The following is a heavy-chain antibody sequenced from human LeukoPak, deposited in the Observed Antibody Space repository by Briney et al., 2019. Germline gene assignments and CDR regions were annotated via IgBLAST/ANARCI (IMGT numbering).Heavy chain of an antibody. V-gene: IGHV3-20*04. Sequence: PGGSLRLSCAASGFTFDDYGMSWVRQAPGKGLEWVSGINWNGGSTGYADSVKGRFTISRDNAKNSLYLQMNSLSAEDTALYYCARGGAAAGRSNAFDIWGQGTMVTVSS. CDR3: ARGGAAAGRSNAFDI. CDR1: GFTFDDYG. D-gene: IGHD6-13*01. J-gene: IGHJ3*02. CDR2: INWNGGST.